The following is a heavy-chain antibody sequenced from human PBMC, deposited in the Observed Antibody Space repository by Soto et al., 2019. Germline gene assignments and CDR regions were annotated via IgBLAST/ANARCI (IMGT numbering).Heavy chain of an antibody. J-gene: IGHJ4*02. CDR3: ARARKGYYDSSGYYGY. CDR2: INHSGST. Sequence: PSETLSLSCAVYGGSFSGYYWSWIRQPPRKGLEWIGEINHSGSTNYNPSLKSRVTISVDTSKNQFSLMLSSVTAADTAVYYCARARKGYYDSSGYYGYWGQGTLVTVSS. D-gene: IGHD3-22*01. V-gene: IGHV4-34*01. CDR1: GGSFSGYY.